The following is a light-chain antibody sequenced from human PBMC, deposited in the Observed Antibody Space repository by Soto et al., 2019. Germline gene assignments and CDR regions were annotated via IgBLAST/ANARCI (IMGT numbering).Light chain of an antibody. CDR3: QQRSNWPRT. J-gene: IGKJ2*01. CDR1: QSVSTY. Sequence: EIVLTQSPATLSLSPGQSATISCRASQSVSTYLAWYKQKPGQPPRLLIYDASNRATGMPARFSGSGSGTDFTLTISSLEPEDFAVYYCQQRSNWPRTFGQGTKLEIK. V-gene: IGKV3-11*01. CDR2: DAS.